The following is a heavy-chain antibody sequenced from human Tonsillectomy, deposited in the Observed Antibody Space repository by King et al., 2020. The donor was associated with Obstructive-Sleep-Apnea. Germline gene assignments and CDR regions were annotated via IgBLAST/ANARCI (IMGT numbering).Heavy chain of an antibody. V-gene: IGHV3-72*01. CDR2: TRNKANNYDT. J-gene: IGHJ4*02. CDR3: VRGESGSSSLVDY. D-gene: IGHD1-26*01. Sequence: VQLVESGGGLVQPGGSLRLSCAASGFTFSDYYMDWVRQAPGKGLEWVGRTRNKANNYDTHYAASVKGSFTISRLDSKKSVYLQMSSLKTEDTAVYFCVRGESGSSSLVDYWGQGTLVTVSS. CDR1: GFTFSDYY.